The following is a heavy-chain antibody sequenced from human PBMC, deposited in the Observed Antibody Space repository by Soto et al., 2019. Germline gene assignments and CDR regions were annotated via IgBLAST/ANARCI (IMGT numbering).Heavy chain of an antibody. CDR2: IYWDDDK. CDR1: GFSLSTSGVG. Sequence: QITLKESGPTLVKPTQTLTLTCTFSGFSLSTSGVGVGWIRQPPGKALEWLALIYWDDDKRYSPSLKSRLTLTKDTSKKRVVLTMRHMDPVDTATYYCAPRLPFVAGCGLFDPWGQGTLVTVSS. V-gene: IGHV2-5*02. J-gene: IGHJ5*02. CDR3: APRLPFVAGCGLFDP. D-gene: IGHD6-13*01.